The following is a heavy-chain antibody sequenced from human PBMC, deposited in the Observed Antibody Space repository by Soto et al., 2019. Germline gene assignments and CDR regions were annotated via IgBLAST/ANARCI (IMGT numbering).Heavy chain of an antibody. CDR3: ARGYTNIDY. J-gene: IGHJ4*02. Sequence: HPGGSLRLSCAASGFTFDTYWMNWVRQAPGKGPEWLSGINSDGTISSYADSVKGRFTISRDNSKNTLYLQMNSLRAEDTAEYYCARGYTNIDYWGQGTLVTVSS. CDR2: INSDGTIS. V-gene: IGHV3-74*01. D-gene: IGHD5-18*01. CDR1: GFTFDTYW.